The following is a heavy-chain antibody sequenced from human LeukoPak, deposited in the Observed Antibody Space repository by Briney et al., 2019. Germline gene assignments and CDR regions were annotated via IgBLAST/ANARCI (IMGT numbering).Heavy chain of an antibody. D-gene: IGHD1-26*01. V-gene: IGHV3-20*04. Sequence: GGSLRLSCAASGFTFDDYGMSWVRQAPGKGLEWVSRINWNGGSTGYADSLKGRFTISRDNAKNSLCLQMNSLRAEDTALYYCARDTPSGTYFFDYWGQGTLVTVSS. CDR1: GFTFDDYG. CDR2: INWNGGST. CDR3: ARDTPSGTYFFDY. J-gene: IGHJ4*02.